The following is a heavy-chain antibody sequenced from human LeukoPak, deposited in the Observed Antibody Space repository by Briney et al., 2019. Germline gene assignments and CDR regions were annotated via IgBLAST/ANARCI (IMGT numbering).Heavy chain of an antibody. D-gene: IGHD5-12*01. CDR3: ARDTGYSGYGSRCAFDI. V-gene: IGHV3-72*01. J-gene: IGHJ3*02. Sequence: GGSLRLSCAASGFTFSDHYMDWVRQAPGKGLEWVGRTRNKANSYTTEYAASVKGRFTISRDDSKNSLYLQMNSLKTEDTAVYYCARDTGYSGYGSRCAFDIWGQGTMVTVSS. CDR1: GFTFSDHY. CDR2: TRNKANSYTT.